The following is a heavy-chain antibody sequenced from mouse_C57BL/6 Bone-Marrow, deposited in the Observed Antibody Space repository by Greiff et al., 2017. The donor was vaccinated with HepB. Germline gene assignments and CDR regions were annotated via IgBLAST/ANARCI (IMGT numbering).Heavy chain of an antibody. CDR1: GFSLTSYG. Sequence: VQLVESGPGLVAPSQSLSITCTVSGFSLTSYGVHWVRQPPGKGLEWLVVIWSDGSTTYNSALKSRLSISKDNSKSQVFLKMNSLQTDDTAMYYCARHEDYDVNYAMDYWGQGTSVTVSS. CDR3: ARHEDYDVNYAMDY. V-gene: IGHV2-6-1*01. D-gene: IGHD2-4*01. CDR2: IWSDGST. J-gene: IGHJ4*01.